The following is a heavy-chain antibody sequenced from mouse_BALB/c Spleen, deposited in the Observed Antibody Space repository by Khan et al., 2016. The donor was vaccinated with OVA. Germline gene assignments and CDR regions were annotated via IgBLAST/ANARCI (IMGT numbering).Heavy chain of an antibody. CDR3: ARLGPEFAY. CDR2: IGYSGST. CDR1: GYSITSDYA. V-gene: IGHV3-2*02. D-gene: IGHD4-1*01. Sequence: QLEESGPGLVKPSQSLSLTCTVTGYSITSDYAWNWIRQFPGNKLEWMGYIGYSGSTSYNPSLKSRISITRDTSKNQFFLQLNSVTTEDTATYYCARLGPEFAYWGQGTLVTVSA. J-gene: IGHJ3*01.